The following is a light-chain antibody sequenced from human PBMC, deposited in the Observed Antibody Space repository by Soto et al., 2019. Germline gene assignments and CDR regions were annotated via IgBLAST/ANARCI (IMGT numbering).Light chain of an antibody. CDR3: FSYTANNSYLL. Sequence: QSALTQPASVSGSPGQSITISCAGTSSDVGGYDYVSWYQQHTGKAPKVMISDVSDRPSGVSARFSASKSGNTASLTISGLRAEDDADYYCFSYTANNSYLLFGGGTKLTVL. CDR1: SSDVGGYDY. V-gene: IGLV2-14*01. J-gene: IGLJ2*01. CDR2: DVS.